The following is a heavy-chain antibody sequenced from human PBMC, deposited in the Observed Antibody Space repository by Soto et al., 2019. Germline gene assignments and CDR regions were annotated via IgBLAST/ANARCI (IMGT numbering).Heavy chain of an antibody. V-gene: IGHV3-21*01. D-gene: IGHD2-2*02. Sequence: WGSLLLSCACSGFTFSTYSITWVGQAPGKGLEWVSSISSRSDIYYADSVKGRFTISRDNANNSVSLQMNSLRAEDTAVYYCAREYTAWHLAYGLDVWGQGTTVTVSS. J-gene: IGHJ6*02. CDR3: AREYTAWHLAYGLDV. CDR1: GFTFSTYS. CDR2: ISSRSDI.